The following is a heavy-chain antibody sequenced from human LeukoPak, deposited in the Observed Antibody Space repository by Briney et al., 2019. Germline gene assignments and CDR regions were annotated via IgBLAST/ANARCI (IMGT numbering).Heavy chain of an antibody. J-gene: IGHJ4*02. Sequence: PGGSLRLSCAASGFTFSSYAMSWVRQAPGKGLEWVSATSGSGGSTYYADSVKGRFTISRDNSKNTLYLQMNSLRAEDTAVYYCAKDQATYYDYVWGSYRSYYFDYWGQGTLVTVSS. CDR2: TSGSGGST. V-gene: IGHV3-23*01. D-gene: IGHD3-16*02. CDR3: AKDQATYYDYVWGSYRSYYFDY. CDR1: GFTFSSYA.